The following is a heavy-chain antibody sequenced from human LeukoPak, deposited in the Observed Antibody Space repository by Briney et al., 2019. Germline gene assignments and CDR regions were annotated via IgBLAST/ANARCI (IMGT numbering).Heavy chain of an antibody. V-gene: IGHV3-15*01. D-gene: IGHD6-6*01. Sequence: GGSLRLSCVASGFTLNNAWMSWVRQAPGKGLEWVGHIKGNDDGGTTDHAPPVKGRFTISRDDSKNTLSLQMNSLKTEDTAVYYCCKVVRGKNFFENWGQGTLVAVSS. CDR2: IKGNDDGGTT. J-gene: IGHJ4*02. CDR3: CKVVRGKNFFEN. CDR1: GFTLNNAW.